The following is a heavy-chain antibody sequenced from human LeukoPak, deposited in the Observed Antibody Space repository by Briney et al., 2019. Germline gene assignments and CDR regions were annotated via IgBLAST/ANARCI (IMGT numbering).Heavy chain of an antibody. CDR3: ARGETQCMDY. V-gene: IGHV1-8*03. D-gene: IGHD2-8*01. CDR2: VTPTSGYT. CDR1: GYSFNSQG. J-gene: IGHJ4*02. Sequence: ASVKISCQASGYSFNSQGMNWVRQAPGQGLEWMGWVTPTSGYTGYAHSFQGRVTITRDTSIGTAYLELSTLRSEDTAVYYCARGETQCMDYWGQGTLVTVSS.